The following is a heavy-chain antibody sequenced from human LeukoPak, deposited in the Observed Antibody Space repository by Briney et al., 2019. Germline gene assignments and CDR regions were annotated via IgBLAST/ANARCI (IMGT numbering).Heavy chain of an antibody. Sequence: ASVKVSCKASGYTFTSYAMHWVRQAPGQRLEWMGWINAGNGNTKYSQEFQGRVTITRDTSASTAYMELSSLRSEDTAVYYCAIVIAAAGTCYFDYWGQGTLVTVSS. CDR1: GYTFTSYA. CDR2: INAGNGNT. D-gene: IGHD6-13*01. CDR3: AIVIAAAGTCYFDY. J-gene: IGHJ4*02. V-gene: IGHV1-3*01.